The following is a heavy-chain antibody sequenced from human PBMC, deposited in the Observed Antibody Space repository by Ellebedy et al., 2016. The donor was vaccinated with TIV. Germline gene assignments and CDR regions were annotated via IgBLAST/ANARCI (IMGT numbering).Heavy chain of an antibody. Sequence: ASVKVSCKASGYTFTSYGISWVRQAPGQGLEWMGGITPFFGTTDYAQKFQGRVTITADESTGTAYMELSSLRYEDTAVYYCARGAVDYGDDETESDYYGMDVWGQGTTVTVSS. V-gene: IGHV1-69*13. CDR2: ITPFFGTT. CDR3: ARGAVDYGDDETESDYYGMDV. D-gene: IGHD4-17*01. J-gene: IGHJ6*02. CDR1: GYTFTSYG.